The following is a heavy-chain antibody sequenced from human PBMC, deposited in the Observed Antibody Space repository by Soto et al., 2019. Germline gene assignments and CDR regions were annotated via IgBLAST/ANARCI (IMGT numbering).Heavy chain of an antibody. J-gene: IGHJ4*02. Sequence: QVQVVESGGGVVQPRRSLRLSCAASGFTFRTYAMHWVRQAPGKGLEWVAVISHDGSNTDYGDSVKGRFTISRDNSKSTLSLQMNSLRPEDTGVYYCAKDAGSTEYFFASWGQGTLVSVSS. CDR1: GFTFRTYA. CDR3: AKDAGSTEYFFAS. V-gene: IGHV3-30*18. CDR2: ISHDGSNT.